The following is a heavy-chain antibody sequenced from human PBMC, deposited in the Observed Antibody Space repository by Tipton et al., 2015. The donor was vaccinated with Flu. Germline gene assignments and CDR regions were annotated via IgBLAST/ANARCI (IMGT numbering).Heavy chain of an antibody. CDR1: GYTFTSYG. Sequence: QVQLVQSGAEVKKPGASVKVSCKASGYTFTSYGISWVRQAPGQGLEWMGWISGNNAYTNYTQNLHGRFTMTADTSANTAYMELRSLRFDDSAVYFCAKVVDPPKSSIGWYYFDYWGQGTLVTVSS. J-gene: IGHJ4*02. D-gene: IGHD6-19*01. CDR3: AKVVDPPKSSIGWYYFDY. CDR2: ISGNNAYT. V-gene: IGHV1-18*01.